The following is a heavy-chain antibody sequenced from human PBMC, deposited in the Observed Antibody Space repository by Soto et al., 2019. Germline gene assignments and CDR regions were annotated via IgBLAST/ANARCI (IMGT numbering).Heavy chain of an antibody. D-gene: IGHD3-3*01. CDR1: GFTFSSYA. J-gene: IGHJ6*03. V-gene: IGHV3-23*01. CDR3: ARVGAIFHKPYYYYYMDV. Sequence: PGGSLRLSCAASGFTFSSYAMSWVRQAPGKGLEWVSAISGSGGSTYYADSVKGRFTISRDNSKNTLYLQMNSLRAEDTAVYYCARVGAIFHKPYYYYYMDVWGKGTTVTVSS. CDR2: ISGSGGST.